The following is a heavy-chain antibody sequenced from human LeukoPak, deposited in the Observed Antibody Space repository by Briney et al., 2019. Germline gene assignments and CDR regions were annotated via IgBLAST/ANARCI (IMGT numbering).Heavy chain of an antibody. J-gene: IGHJ4*02. Sequence: ASETLSLTCTVSGYSISSGYYWGWIRQPPGKGLEWIGYIYYSGSTNYNPSLKSRVTISVDTSKNQFSLKLSSVTAADTAVYYCARLEYSSSWYVDYWGQGTLVTVSS. D-gene: IGHD6-13*01. CDR2: IYYSGST. CDR1: GYSISSGYY. V-gene: IGHV4-38-2*02. CDR3: ARLEYSSSWYVDY.